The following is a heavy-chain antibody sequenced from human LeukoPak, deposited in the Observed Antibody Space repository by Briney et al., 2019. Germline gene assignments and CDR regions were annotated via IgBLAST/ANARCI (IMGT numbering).Heavy chain of an antibody. V-gene: IGHV4-59*05. J-gene: IGHJ5*02. CDR2: IYYSGST. Sequence: GSLRLSCAASGFTFSSYSMNWVRQPPGKGLEWIGSIYYSGSTYYNPSLKSRVTISVDTSKNQFSLKLSSVTAADTAVYYCAALGGLRVPFDPWGQGTLVTVSS. CDR1: GFTFSSYSMN. CDR3: AALGGLRVPFDP. D-gene: IGHD2-21*02.